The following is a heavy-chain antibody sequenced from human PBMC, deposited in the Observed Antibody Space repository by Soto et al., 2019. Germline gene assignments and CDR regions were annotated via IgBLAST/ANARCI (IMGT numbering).Heavy chain of an antibody. V-gene: IGHV1-8*01. Sequence: QVQLVQSGAEGTKPGASVKVSCRASGYTFTTYDINWVRPATGQGLEWMGWMSPNSGATGYAQKFQGRVTMTRGTSISTAYMELSNRRSEDTDIYYCARGVDAGVDVWGQGTTVTVSS. CDR1: GYTFTTYD. CDR3: ARGVDAGVDV. D-gene: IGHD1-1*01. J-gene: IGHJ6*02. CDR2: MSPNSGAT.